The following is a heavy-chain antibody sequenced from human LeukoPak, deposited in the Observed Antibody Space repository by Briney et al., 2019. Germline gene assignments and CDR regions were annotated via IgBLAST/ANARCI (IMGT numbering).Heavy chain of an antibody. D-gene: IGHD3-22*01. CDR3: TRSGYRHPYHFDS. CDR1: GFSVRTTY. CDR2: LYTGGGT. V-gene: IGHV3-53*01. Sequence: GGSLRLSCAASGFSVRTTYMSWVRQAPGKGLEWVSVLYTGGGTDHADSVKGRFTISRDNSKNTLSLQMNSLRAEDTAIYYCTRSGYRHPYHFDSWGQGTLVTVSS. J-gene: IGHJ4*02.